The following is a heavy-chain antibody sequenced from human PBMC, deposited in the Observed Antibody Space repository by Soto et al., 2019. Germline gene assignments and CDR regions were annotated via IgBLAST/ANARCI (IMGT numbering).Heavy chain of an antibody. D-gene: IGHD2-15*01. Sequence: QVQLQESGTELVNPSQTLSLTCTVSGASIRSGDYCWSWIRQPPGKGLEWIVYSSYSGSTYYNPSIERRVSMSVDTSTNQFSLKLSSVTAADTAVYFCARGADIAVVINATPDYWFDPWGQGTLATVSS. CDR1: GASIRSGDYC. CDR3: ARGADIAVVINATPDYWFDP. J-gene: IGHJ5*02. V-gene: IGHV4-30-4*01. CDR2: SSYSGST.